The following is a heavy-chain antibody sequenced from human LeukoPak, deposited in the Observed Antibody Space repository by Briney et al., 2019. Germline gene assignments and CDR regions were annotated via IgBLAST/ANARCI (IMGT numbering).Heavy chain of an antibody. V-gene: IGHV4-34*01. CDR1: GGSFSGYY. CDR2: INHSGST. CDR3: ARLKGAPGYSSGWRTGYYYYGMDV. J-gene: IGHJ6*02. Sequence: SETLSLTCAVYGGSFSGYYWSWIRQPPGKGLEWIGEINHSGSTNYNPSLKSRVTISVDTSKNQFSLKLSSVTAADTAVYYCARLKGAPGYSSGWRTGYYYYGMDVWGQGTTVTVSS. D-gene: IGHD6-19*01.